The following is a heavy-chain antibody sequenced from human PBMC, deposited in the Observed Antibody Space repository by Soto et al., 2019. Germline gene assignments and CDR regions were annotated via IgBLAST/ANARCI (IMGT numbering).Heavy chain of an antibody. CDR3: ARCSPSLPSDY. D-gene: IGHD2-15*01. CDR2: ISPTNGGT. CDR1: GYTLTDFF. V-gene: IGHV1-2*02. J-gene: IGHJ4*02. Sequence: QVQLVQSGAEVKKTGASVRVSCKASGYTLTDFFMHWVRQAPGQGLGWMGWISPTNGGTNYAQKFQGRVTMTRDTSISAAYMELSSLRSDDTAVYYCARCSPSLPSDYWGQGTLVTVSS.